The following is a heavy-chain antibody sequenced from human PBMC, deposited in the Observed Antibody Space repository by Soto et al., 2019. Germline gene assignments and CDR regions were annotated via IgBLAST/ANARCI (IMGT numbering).Heavy chain of an antibody. Sequence: SVKVSCKASGGTFSSYTISWVRQAPGQGLEWMGRIIPILGIANYAQKFQGRVTITADKSTSTAYMELSSLRSEDTAVYYCARDEVVTPRYYYYGMDVWGQGTTVTVSS. CDR1: GGTFSSYT. CDR2: IIPILGIA. D-gene: IGHD2-15*01. J-gene: IGHJ6*02. CDR3: ARDEVVTPRYYYYGMDV. V-gene: IGHV1-69*04.